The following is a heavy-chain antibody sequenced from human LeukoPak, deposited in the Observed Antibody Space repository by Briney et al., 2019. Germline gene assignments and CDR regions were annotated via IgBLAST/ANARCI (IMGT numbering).Heavy chain of an antibody. CDR2: VSAYNGAT. CDR1: GFTFTHFG. D-gene: IGHD4-11*01. Sequence: ASVKVSCKASGFTFTHFGFSWVRQAPGQGLEWMGWVSAYNGATDYAQNLQGRVTMTTDASTSTVYMELRSLRSDDTATYYYGRWRESSNWPPGYLQYWGQGTLVIVSS. V-gene: IGHV1-18*01. J-gene: IGHJ1*01. CDR3: GRWRESSNWPPGYLQY.